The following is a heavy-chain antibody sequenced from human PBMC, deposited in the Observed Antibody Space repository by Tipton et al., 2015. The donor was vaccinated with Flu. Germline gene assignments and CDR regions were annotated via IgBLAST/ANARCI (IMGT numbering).Heavy chain of an antibody. CDR1: GFIFNNYD. Sequence: SLRLSCAASGFIFNNYDMHWVREGTGKGLEWVSGIIPAGDPYYSDSLKGRFTISRENAKNSVYLQMNGLTAEDTAVYYCARERLGGGTWYFDLWGRGTLVTVSS. CDR3: ARERLGGGTWYFDL. V-gene: IGHV3-13*05. D-gene: IGHD1-1*01. CDR2: IIPAGDP. J-gene: IGHJ2*01.